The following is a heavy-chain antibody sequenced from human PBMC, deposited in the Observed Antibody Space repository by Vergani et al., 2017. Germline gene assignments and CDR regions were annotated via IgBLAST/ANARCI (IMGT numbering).Heavy chain of an antibody. CDR1: GFSLSTSGVS. CDR2: IYWDDNK. J-gene: IGHJ4*02. V-gene: IGHV2-5*02. Sequence: QITLKESGPTLVKPTQTLTLTCTFSGFSLSTSGVSVGWIRQPPGKALEWLALIYWDDNKRYSPSLKSRLTLTKDTSKNQVVLTMTNMDPVDTATYYCAHGGLGIAARHFDYWGQGTLVTVSS. D-gene: IGHD6-6*01. CDR3: AHGGLGIAARHFDY.